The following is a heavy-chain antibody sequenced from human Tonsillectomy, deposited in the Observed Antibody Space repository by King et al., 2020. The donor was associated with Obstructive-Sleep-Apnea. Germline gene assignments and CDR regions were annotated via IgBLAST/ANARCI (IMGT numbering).Heavy chain of an antibody. J-gene: IGHJ4*02. Sequence: QLVQSGAEVKEPGESLKISCQGSGYSFTTYWIGWVRQMPGKGLDWMGIIYPGDSHTRYSPSFLGHVTISADESISTAYLHWSSLKASDTAMYYCAAYHYYYGAGTYFDYWGQGTLVTVSS. CDR2: IYPGDSHT. V-gene: IGHV5-51*01. D-gene: IGHD3-10*01. CDR1: GYSFTTYW. CDR3: AAYHYYYGAGTYFDY.